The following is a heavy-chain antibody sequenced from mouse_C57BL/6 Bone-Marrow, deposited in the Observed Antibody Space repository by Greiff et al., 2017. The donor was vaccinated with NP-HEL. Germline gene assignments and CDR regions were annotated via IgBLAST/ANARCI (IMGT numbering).Heavy chain of an antibody. V-gene: IGHV1-55*01. CDR3: ARSDYGYDGYYFDY. CDR2: IYPGSGST. J-gene: IGHJ2*01. D-gene: IGHD2-2*01. Sequence: QVQLQQPGAELVKPGASVKMSCKASGYTFTSYWITWVKQRPGQGLEWIGDIYPGSGSTNYTEKFKSKATLTVDTSSSTAYMQLSSLTSEYSAVYYCARSDYGYDGYYFDYWGQGTTLTVSS. CDR1: GYTFTSYW.